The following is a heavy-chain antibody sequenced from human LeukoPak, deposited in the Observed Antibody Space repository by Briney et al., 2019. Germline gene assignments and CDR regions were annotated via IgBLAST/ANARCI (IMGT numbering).Heavy chain of an antibody. D-gene: IGHD2-2*01. CDR2: ISYDGSNK. J-gene: IGHJ6*02. Sequence: SGGSLRLSCAASGFTFSSYGMHWVRQAPGKGLEWVAVISYDGSNKYYADSVKGRFTISRDNSKNTLYLQMNSLRAEDTAVYYCAKDGSTHYYYYYGMDVWGQGTTVTVSS. V-gene: IGHV3-30*18. CDR3: AKDGSTHYYYYYGMDV. CDR1: GFTFSSYG.